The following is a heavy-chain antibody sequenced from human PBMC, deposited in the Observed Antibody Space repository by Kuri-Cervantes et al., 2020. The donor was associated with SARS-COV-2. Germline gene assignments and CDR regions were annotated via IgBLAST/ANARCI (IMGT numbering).Heavy chain of an antibody. D-gene: IGHD3-10*01. J-gene: IGHJ4*02. V-gene: IGHV3-33*06. CDR3: VKGSAASRPYYFDS. CDR1: GFTFSSYG. CDR2: IWYDGSNK. Sequence: GESLKISCAASGFTFSSYGMHWVRQAPGKGLEWVAVIWYDGSNKYYADSVKGRFTISRDNSKNTLYLQMNSLRAEDTAVYHCVKGSAASRPYYFDSWGQGTLVTVSS.